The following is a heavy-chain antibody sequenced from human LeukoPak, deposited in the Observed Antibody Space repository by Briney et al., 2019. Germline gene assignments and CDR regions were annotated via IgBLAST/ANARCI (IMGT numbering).Heavy chain of an antibody. J-gene: IGHJ6*02. D-gene: IGHD2-15*01. CDR1: GYTFTSYG. CDR3: ARDLRPYSYCSGGSCSPYYYYYGMDV. Sequence: GASVKVSCKASGYTFTSYGISWVRQAPGQGLEWMGWISAYNGNTNYAQKLQGRVTMTTDTSTSTAYMELRSLRSDDTAVYYCARDLRPYSYCSGGSCSPYYYYYGMDVWGQGTTVTVSS. CDR2: ISAYNGNT. V-gene: IGHV1-18*01.